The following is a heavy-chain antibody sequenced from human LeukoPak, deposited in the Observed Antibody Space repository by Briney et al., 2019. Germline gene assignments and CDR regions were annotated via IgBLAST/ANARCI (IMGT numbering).Heavy chain of an antibody. D-gene: IGHD4-23*01. Sequence: SVKVSCKTSGGAFSSYDISWLRQAPGQGLEWMGGITPIFGTANYAQKFQGRVTITAVESMSTAYMELSSLRSGDTAVYYCARGWLAETTVVTPYNYWGQGTLVTVSS. J-gene: IGHJ4*02. CDR2: ITPIFGTA. CDR3: ARGWLAETTVVTPYNY. V-gene: IGHV1-69*13. CDR1: GGAFSSYD.